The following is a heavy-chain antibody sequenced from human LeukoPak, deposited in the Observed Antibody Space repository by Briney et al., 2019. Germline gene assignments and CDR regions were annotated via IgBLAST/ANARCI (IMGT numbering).Heavy chain of an antibody. CDR1: GVSFSDNY. D-gene: IGHD2-21*01. CDR2: IYQSKYT. CDR3: GRIRCSPGDDSCYNY. Sequence: PSEPLSLTCGVRGVSFSDNYWSWIRQSTGKGLEWIGEIYQSKYTTYNPSLKSRVTIWADTSVNQLSLRVTSVTAADTAIYYCGRIRCSPGDDSCYNYWGRGTLVTVSS. V-gene: IGHV4-34*01. J-gene: IGHJ4*02.